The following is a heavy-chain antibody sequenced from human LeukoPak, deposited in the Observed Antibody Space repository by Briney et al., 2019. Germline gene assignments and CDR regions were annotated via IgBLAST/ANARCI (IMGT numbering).Heavy chain of an antibody. D-gene: IGHD3-10*01. J-gene: IGHJ4*02. V-gene: IGHV3-23*01. Sequence: GGSLRLSCAASGFTFTGYAMSWVRQAPGKGLEWVSTISGSGGSTYYADSVKGRFTVSRDNSKNTLYLQINSLRADDTAVYYCAKGAVWSKYYFDFWGQGTLVTVSS. CDR1: GFTFTGYA. CDR2: ISGSGGST. CDR3: AKGAVWSKYYFDF.